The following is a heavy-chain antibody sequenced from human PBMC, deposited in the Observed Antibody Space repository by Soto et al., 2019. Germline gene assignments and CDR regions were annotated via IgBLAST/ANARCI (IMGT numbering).Heavy chain of an antibody. D-gene: IGHD2-15*01. Sequence: GESLKISCKGSGYSFTNYWIGWVRQMPGKGLEWMGIIYPGDSDTRYSPSFQGQVTISADKSISTAYLQWSSLKASDTAMYYCARRYCSGCSCYSNFDYWGQRTLVTVSS. J-gene: IGHJ4*02. V-gene: IGHV5-51*01. CDR1: GYSFTNYW. CDR2: IYPGDSDT. CDR3: ARRYCSGCSCYSNFDY.